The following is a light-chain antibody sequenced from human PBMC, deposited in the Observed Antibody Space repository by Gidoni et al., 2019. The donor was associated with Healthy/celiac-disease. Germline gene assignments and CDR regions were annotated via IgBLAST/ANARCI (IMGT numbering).Light chain of an antibody. CDR1: SSNIGRNY. Sequence: QSVLTQPPSASGTPGQGVTISCSGSSSNIGRNYVYWYQQLPGTAPKLLIYRNNQRPSGVPDRFSGSKSGTSASLAISGLRSEDEADYYCAAWDDSLSAWVFGGGTKLTVL. J-gene: IGLJ3*02. V-gene: IGLV1-47*01. CDR3: AAWDDSLSAWV. CDR2: RNN.